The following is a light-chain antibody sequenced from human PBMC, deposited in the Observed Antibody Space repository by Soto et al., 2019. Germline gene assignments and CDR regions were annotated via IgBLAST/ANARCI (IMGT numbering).Light chain of an antibody. V-gene: IGKV3-20*01. CDR2: GAS. CDR1: QSVSSY. Sequence: EIVLTQSPATLSLSPGKRSTLSCRARQSVSSYLAWYQQKPVQAPSLLIYGASTRATGIPDSFSGSGSATDFTLPINKLQTPDFAAYYCQQYGSSPPITFGHGTRLEIK. J-gene: IGKJ5*01. CDR3: QQYGSSPPIT.